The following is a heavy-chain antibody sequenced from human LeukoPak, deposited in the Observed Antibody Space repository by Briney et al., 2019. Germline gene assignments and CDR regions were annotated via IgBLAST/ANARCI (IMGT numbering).Heavy chain of an antibody. CDR2: MNPNSGNT. V-gene: IGHV1-8*01. Sequence: ASVTVSFKASGYTFTSYDINWVRQATGQGLEWMGWMNPNSGNTGYAQKFQGRVTMTRNTSISTAYMELSSLRSEDTAVYYCARAGDIVLMVYAVDPYYFDYWGQGTLVTVSS. CDR3: ARAGDIVLMVYAVDPYYFDY. D-gene: IGHD2-8*01. CDR1: GYTFTSYD. J-gene: IGHJ4*02.